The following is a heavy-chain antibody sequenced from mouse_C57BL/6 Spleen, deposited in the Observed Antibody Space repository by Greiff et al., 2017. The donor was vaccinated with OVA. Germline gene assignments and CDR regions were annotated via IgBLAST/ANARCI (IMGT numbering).Heavy chain of an antibody. CDR2: IRLKSDNYAT. CDR1: GFTFSNYW. CDR3: TGSSYGYWYFDV. D-gene: IGHD1-1*01. J-gene: IGHJ1*03. Sequence: DVQLQESGGGLVQPGGSMKLSCVASGFTFSNYWMNWVRQSPEKGLEWVAQIRLKSDNYATHYAESVKGRFTISRDDSKSSVYLQMNNLRAEDTGIYYCTGSSYGYWYFDVWGTGTTVTVSS. V-gene: IGHV6-3*01.